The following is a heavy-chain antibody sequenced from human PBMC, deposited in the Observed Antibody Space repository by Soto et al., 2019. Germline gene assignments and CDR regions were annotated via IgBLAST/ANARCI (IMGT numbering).Heavy chain of an antibody. D-gene: IGHD3-3*01. Sequence: QVQLVQSGAEVKKPGASVKVSCKASGYTFTDYYMHWLRQAPGQGLEWMGWINPNSGGTKYAQKFQAWVTMTADTSISTAYLELSRLRSDHTAVYYCAREIRSGYYKYWYFDLWGSGTLVTVSS. CDR1: GYTFTDYY. J-gene: IGHJ2*01. CDR3: AREIRSGYYKYWYFDL. V-gene: IGHV1-2*04. CDR2: INPNSGGT.